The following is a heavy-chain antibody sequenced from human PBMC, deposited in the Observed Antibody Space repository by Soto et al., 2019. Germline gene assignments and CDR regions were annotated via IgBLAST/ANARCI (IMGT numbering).Heavy chain of an antibody. V-gene: IGHV5-51*01. Sequence: GESLKISCKGSGYSFTSYWIGWVRQMPGKGLEWMGIIYPGDSDTRYSPSFQGQVTISADKSISTAYLQWSSLKASDTAMYYCARDTAMDLNYYYYGMDVWGQGTTVTVSS. D-gene: IGHD5-18*01. CDR2: IYPGDSDT. CDR3: ARDTAMDLNYYYYGMDV. CDR1: GYSFTSYW. J-gene: IGHJ6*02.